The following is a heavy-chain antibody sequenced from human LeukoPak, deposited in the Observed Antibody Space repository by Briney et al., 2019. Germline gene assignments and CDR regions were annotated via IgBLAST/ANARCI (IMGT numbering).Heavy chain of an antibody. CDR2: INPNSGGT. V-gene: IGHV1-2*02. CDR3: ARDFNYYDRSGPDY. J-gene: IGHJ4*02. CDR1: GYTFTGYY. D-gene: IGHD3-22*01. Sequence: ASVKVSCKASGYTFTGYYMHWVRQAPGQGLEWMGWINPNSGGTNYAQKFQGRVTMTRDTSISTAYMELSRLRSDDTAVYYCARDFNYYDRSGPDYWGQGTLVTVSS.